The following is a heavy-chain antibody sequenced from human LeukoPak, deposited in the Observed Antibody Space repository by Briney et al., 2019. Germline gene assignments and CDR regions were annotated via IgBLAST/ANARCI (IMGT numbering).Heavy chain of an antibody. CDR3: ARGPDYYDSSGYPWGWFDP. J-gene: IGHJ5*02. Sequence: GGSLRLSCAASGFSFSTSNMVWVRQAPGKGLEWVSYISSSGSTIYYADSVKGRFTISRDNAKNSLYLQMNSLRAEDTAVYYCARGPDYYDSSGYPWGWFDPWGQGTLVTVSS. D-gene: IGHD3-22*01. CDR2: ISSSGSTI. CDR1: GFSFSTSN. V-gene: IGHV3-48*03.